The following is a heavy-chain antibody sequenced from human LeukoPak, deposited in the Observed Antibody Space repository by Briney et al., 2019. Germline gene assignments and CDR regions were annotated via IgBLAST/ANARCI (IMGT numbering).Heavy chain of an antibody. CDR1: GFTFSSYA. V-gene: IGHV3-23*01. D-gene: IGHD4-17*01. J-gene: IGHJ6*02. CDR2: ISGSGGST. CDR3: ASAPGDYRYYYYYGMDA. Sequence: GGSLRLSCAASGFTFSSYAMSWVCQAPGKGLEWVSAISGSGGSTYYADSVKGRFTISRDNSKNTLYLQMNSLRAEDTAVYYCASAPGDYRYYYYYGMDAWGQGTTVTVSS.